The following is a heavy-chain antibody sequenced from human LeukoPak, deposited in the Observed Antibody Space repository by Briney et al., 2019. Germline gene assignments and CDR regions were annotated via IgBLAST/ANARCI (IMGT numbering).Heavy chain of an antibody. J-gene: IGHJ6*03. V-gene: IGHV4-4*07. CDR3: ARGAGYSREVNYYYYMDV. D-gene: IGHD1-26*01. CDR2: VFASGST. Sequence: KSSETLSLTCTVSYGSISTYLWNWVRQPAGKGLEWIGRVFASGSTFYSPSLKSRVTMSVDTSKSQFSLKLNSVTAADTAVYYCARGAGYSREVNYYYYMDVWGKGTTVTVSS. CDR1: YGSISTYL.